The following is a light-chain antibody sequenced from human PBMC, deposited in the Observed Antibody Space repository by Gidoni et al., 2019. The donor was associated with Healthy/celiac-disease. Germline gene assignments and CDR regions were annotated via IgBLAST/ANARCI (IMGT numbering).Light chain of an antibody. CDR1: QSVSSN. CDR2: GAS. J-gene: IGKJ1*01. V-gene: IGKV3-15*01. CDR3: QQYNNWTPVT. Sequence: DIVMTQSPATLSVSPGERATLSCRSSQSVSSNLAWYQQKPGQAPRLLIYGASTRATGIPARFSGSGSGTEFTLTISSLQSEDFAVDYCQQYNNWTPVTFGQGTKVEIK.